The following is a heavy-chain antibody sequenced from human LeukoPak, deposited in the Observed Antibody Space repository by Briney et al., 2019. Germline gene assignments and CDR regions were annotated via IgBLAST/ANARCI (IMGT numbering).Heavy chain of an antibody. V-gene: IGHV3-23*01. CDR1: GFTLSSYA. Sequence: PGGSLRLSCAPSGFTLSSYAMSCVRQAPGKGLEWVSAISGSGGSTYYADSVKGRFTISRDNSKNTLYLQMNSLRAEDTAVYYCAKDPVDSSSWTVYDYWGQGTLVTVSS. D-gene: IGHD6-13*01. J-gene: IGHJ4*02. CDR3: AKDPVDSSSWTVYDY. CDR2: ISGSGGST.